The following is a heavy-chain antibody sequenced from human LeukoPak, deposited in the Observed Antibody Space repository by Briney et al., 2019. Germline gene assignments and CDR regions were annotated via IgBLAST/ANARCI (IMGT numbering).Heavy chain of an antibody. V-gene: IGHV6-1*01. J-gene: IGHJ6*02. CDR2: TYCRSKGFN. CDR3: ARGLLVVHSYYHAMDV. D-gene: IGHD2-15*01. Sequence: SQTLSLTCAISGDSVSSKSAAWSWIRQSPSRGLEWLGRTYCRSKGFNDSAESVKSRVTINPDTSKNQFSLHLNSVTPEDTAVYYCARGLLVVHSYYHAMDVWGQGTTVTVSS. CDR1: GDSVSSKSAA.